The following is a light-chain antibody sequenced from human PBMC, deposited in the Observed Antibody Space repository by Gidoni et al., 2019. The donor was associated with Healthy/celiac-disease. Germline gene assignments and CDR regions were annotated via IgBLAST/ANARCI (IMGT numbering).Light chain of an antibody. J-gene: IGKJ5*01. Sequence: DIQLTQSPSFLSASVGDRVTITCRASQGISSYLAWYQQKPGKAPKLLIYAASTLQSGVPSRFSGSGSGTEFTITISSLQPEDFATYYCQQLNSLITFGQGTRLEIK. V-gene: IGKV1-9*01. CDR1: QGISSY. CDR3: QQLNSLIT. CDR2: AAS.